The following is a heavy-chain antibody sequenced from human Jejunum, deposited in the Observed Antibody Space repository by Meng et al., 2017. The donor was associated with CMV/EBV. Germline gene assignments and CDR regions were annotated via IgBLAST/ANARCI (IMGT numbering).Heavy chain of an antibody. J-gene: IGHJ4*02. CDR2: IRYDGSDD. V-gene: IGHV3-30*02. Sequence: EGGARVVQPGGTLRLFLAASGFPFSDYGLHWVRQAPGKGLEWVSFIRYDGSDDAYADSVKGRFAISRDNSKNALFLQMDSLRAEDTAMYYCARNFGITGTNFGYWGQGTLVTVSS. D-gene: IGHD1-7*01. CDR1: GFPFSDYG. CDR3: ARNFGITGTNFGY.